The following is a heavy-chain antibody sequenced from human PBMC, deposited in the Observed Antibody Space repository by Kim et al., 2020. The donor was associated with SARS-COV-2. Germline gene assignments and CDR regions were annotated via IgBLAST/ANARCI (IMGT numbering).Heavy chain of an antibody. CDR1: GFTFSSYA. D-gene: IGHD5-18*01. CDR3: ARPGTAMVNHYYYYYGMDV. V-gene: IGHV3-23*01. CDR2: ISGSGGST. J-gene: IGHJ6*02. Sequence: GGSLRLSCAASGFTFSSYAMSWVRQAPGKGLEWVSAISGSGGSTYYADSVKGRFTISRDNSKNTLYLQMNSLRAEDTAVYYCARPGTAMVNHYYYYYGMDVWGQGTTVTVSS.